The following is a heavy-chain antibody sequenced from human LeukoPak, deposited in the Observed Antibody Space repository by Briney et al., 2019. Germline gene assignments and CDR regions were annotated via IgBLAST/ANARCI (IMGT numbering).Heavy chain of an antibody. J-gene: IGHJ4*02. CDR3: ARDLPDLTPV. CDR1: GISVSSNY. V-gene: IGHV3-66*01. D-gene: IGHD1-14*01. Sequence: GGSLRLSCAVTGISVSSNYLSWARQAPRKGLEWVSVFWRVDKAYYADSVKGRFTISRDNSKNTLFLEMNSLRVEDTAMYYCARDLPDLTPVWGQGTLVTVSS. CDR2: FWRVDKA.